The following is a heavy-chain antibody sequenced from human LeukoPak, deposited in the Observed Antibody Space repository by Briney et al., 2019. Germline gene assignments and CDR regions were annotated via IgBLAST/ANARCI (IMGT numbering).Heavy chain of an antibody. CDR1: GGSISSYY. CDR2: IYYSGST. Sequence: KTSETLSLTCTVSGGSISSYYWGWIRQPPGKGLEWIGSIYYSGSTYYNPSLKSRVTISVDTSKNQFSLKLSSVTAADTAVYYCARVHNYYYMDVWGKGTTVTISS. J-gene: IGHJ6*03. V-gene: IGHV4-39*07. CDR3: ARVHNYYYMDV.